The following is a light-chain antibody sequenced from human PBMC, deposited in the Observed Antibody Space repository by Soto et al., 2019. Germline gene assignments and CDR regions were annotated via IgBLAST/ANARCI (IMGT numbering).Light chain of an antibody. CDR3: SSYTSSSTLL. CDR2: AVS. J-gene: IGLJ2*01. V-gene: IGLV2-14*01. Sequence: QSVLTQPASVSGSPGQSITISCTGTSSDVGNYNFVSWCQQHPGKAPKLMIYAVSNRPSGVSNRFSGSKSGNTASLTISGLQAEDEADYYCSSYTSSSTLLFGGGTKLTVL. CDR1: SSDVGNYNF.